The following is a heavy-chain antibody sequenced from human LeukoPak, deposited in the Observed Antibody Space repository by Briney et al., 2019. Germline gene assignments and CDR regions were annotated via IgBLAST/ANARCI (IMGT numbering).Heavy chain of an antibody. CDR1: GYSISTGYD. Sequence: PSETLSLTCTVAGYSISTGYDWGCIRQPPGKGLEWIGSIYHSGSTYYNPSLKSRVTISVDTSKTEFSLKLSSVTAADTAVYYCAKRGGYCSGGSCYFFSDYWGQGTLVTVSS. CDR3: AKRGGYCSGGSCYFFSDY. V-gene: IGHV4-38-2*02. D-gene: IGHD2-15*01. J-gene: IGHJ4*02. CDR2: IYHSGST.